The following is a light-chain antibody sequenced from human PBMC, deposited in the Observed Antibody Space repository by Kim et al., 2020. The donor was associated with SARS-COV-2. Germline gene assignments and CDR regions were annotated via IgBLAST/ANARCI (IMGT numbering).Light chain of an antibody. J-gene: IGLJ3*02. CDR3: QSYDSSILV. V-gene: IGLV6-57*03. CDR1: SGGIDINY. Sequence: GKTVTISCTRSSGGIDINYVRWYQQRPGSAPTAVIFEDDQRPSGVPDRFSASIDTSSNSASLTISGLKTEDEADYYCQSYDSSILVFGGGTQLTVL. CDR2: EDD.